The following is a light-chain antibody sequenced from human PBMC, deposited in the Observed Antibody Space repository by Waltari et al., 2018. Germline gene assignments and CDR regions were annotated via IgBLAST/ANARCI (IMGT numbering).Light chain of an antibody. V-gene: IGLV3-1*01. Sequence: SYELTQPPSVYVSPGQTASITCSGDELGDNYVCWYQQKPGQSPMLVIYQDGERPSGIPERFSGSNSGNTATLTISGTQAMDEADYYCQAWDTSTVVFGGGTELTVL. CDR3: QAWDTSTVV. CDR2: QDG. J-gene: IGLJ2*01. CDR1: ELGDNY.